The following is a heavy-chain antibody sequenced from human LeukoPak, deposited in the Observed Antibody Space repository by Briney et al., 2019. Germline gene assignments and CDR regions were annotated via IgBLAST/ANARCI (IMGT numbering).Heavy chain of an antibody. Sequence: SETLSLTCTVSGGSISSYYWSWIRQPAGKGLEWIGRIYTSGSTNYNPSLKSRVTMSVDTSKNQFSLKLSSVTAADTAVYYCARATHDYGDYAPDYWGQGTLVTVSS. D-gene: IGHD4-17*01. CDR1: GGSISSYY. V-gene: IGHV4-4*07. J-gene: IGHJ4*02. CDR3: ARATHDYGDYAPDY. CDR2: IYTSGST.